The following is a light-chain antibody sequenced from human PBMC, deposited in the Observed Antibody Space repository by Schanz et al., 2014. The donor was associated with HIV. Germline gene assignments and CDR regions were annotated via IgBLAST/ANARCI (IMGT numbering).Light chain of an antibody. J-gene: IGKJ3*01. CDR3: QKYNSVPFT. Sequence: DLQMTQSPSSLSASVGDRVTITCRASQGISTYLAWYQQKSGTVPKLLIYDASTLQSGVSSRFNGSGSGTDFTLTINSLQSEDVATYYCQKYNSVPFTFGPGTKV. V-gene: IGKV1-27*01. CDR2: DAS. CDR1: QGISTY.